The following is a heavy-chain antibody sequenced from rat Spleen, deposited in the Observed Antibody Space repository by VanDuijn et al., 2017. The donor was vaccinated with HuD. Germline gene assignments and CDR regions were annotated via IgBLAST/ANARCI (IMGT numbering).Heavy chain of an antibody. D-gene: IGHD1-6*01. CDR2: ISYSGST. Sequence: EVQLQESGPGLVKPSQSLSLTCSVTGYSITSNYWGWIRKFPGNKMEWMGYISYSGSTSYNPSLKSRISITRDTSKNQFFLQLNSVTTEDTATYYCARYGGMYTTDYYYYVMDAWGQGASVTVSS. CDR3: ARYGGMYTTDYYYYVMDA. V-gene: IGHV3-1*01. J-gene: IGHJ4*01. CDR1: GYSITSNY.